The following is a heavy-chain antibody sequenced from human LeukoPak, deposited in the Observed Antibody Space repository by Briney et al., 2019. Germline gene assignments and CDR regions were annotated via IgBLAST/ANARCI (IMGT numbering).Heavy chain of an antibody. CDR1: GYSFTDKH. CDR2: INPKSGGT. J-gene: IGHJ5*02. CDR3: ARAGGRSWFDP. V-gene: IGHV1-2*02. Sequence: ASVKVSCKASGYSFTDKHMHWVRQAPGQGPEWMGRINPKSGGTNYAQKLQGRVTMTTDTSMSTAYMELSRLTSDDTAVYYCARAGGRSWFDPWGQGTLVTVSS.